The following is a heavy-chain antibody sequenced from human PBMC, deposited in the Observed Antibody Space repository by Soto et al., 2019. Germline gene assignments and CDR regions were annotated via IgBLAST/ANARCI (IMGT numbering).Heavy chain of an antibody. CDR3: ASPGTRRSSSWYVDR. J-gene: IGHJ5*02. CDR1: GGSISSSSYY. CDR2: IYYSGSP. D-gene: IGHD6-13*01. Sequence: QLQLQESGPGLVKPSETLSLTCTVSGGSISSSSYYWGWIRQPPGKGLEWIGSIYYSGSPYYNPSLKSRVTISVDTSKDQSALKLSSVTAAYTAVDYCASPGTRRSSSWYVDRWGQGTLVTVSS. V-gene: IGHV4-39*01.